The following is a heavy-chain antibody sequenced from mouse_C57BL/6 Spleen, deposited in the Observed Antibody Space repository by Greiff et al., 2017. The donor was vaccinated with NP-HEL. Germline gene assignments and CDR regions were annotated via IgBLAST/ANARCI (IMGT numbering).Heavy chain of an antibody. D-gene: IGHD2-3*01. CDR1: GYTFTDYY. J-gene: IGHJ4*01. Sequence: EVQLQQSGPELVKPGASVKISCKASGYTFTDYYMNWVKQSHGKSLEWIGDINPNNGGTSYNQKFKGKATLTVDKSSSTAYMELRSLTSEDSAVYYCAREDGYHGAMDYWGQGTSVTVSS. V-gene: IGHV1-26*01. CDR3: AREDGYHGAMDY. CDR2: INPNNGGT.